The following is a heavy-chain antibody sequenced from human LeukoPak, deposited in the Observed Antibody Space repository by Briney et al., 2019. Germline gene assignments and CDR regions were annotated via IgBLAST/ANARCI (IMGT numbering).Heavy chain of an antibody. J-gene: IGHJ4*02. V-gene: IGHV4-34*01. D-gene: IGHD6-6*01. CDR3: ARTFLSSSSSYFDY. CDR1: GGSFSGYY. Sequence: SETLCLTCAVYGGSFSGYYWSWIRQPPGKGLEWIWEINHSGCTNYNPSLKSRVTRSVDTSKNHFSLKLISATAADTAVYYCARTFLSSSSSYFDYWGQGTLVTVSS. CDR2: INHSGCT.